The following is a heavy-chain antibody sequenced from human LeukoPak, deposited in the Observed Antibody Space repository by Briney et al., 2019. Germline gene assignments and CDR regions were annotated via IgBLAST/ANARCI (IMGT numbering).Heavy chain of an antibody. J-gene: IGHJ4*02. CDR1: GFTFSSYG. CDR2: ISGSGGST. CDR3: AKYAVREVVNGLFDY. D-gene: IGHD4-23*01. Sequence: PGGSLRLSCAASGFTFSSYGLSWVRQAPGKGLEWVSLISGSGGSTHYADFVKGRFTISRDNSKNTLYLQMNSLRAEDTALYYCAKYAVREVVNGLFDYWGQGTLVTVSS. V-gene: IGHV3-23*01.